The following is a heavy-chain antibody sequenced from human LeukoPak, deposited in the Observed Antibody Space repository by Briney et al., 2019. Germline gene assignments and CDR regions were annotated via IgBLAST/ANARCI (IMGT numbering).Heavy chain of an antibody. CDR3: AREGGGDYYFDY. V-gene: IGHV4-61*02. Sequence: SQTLSLXCTVSGGSISSGSYYWSWIRQPAGKGLEWIGRIYTSGSTNYNPSLKSRVTISVDTSKNQFSLKLSSVTAADTAVYYCAREGGGDYYFDYWGQGTLVTVSS. CDR1: GGSISSGSYY. CDR2: IYTSGST. J-gene: IGHJ4*02. D-gene: IGHD2-21*02.